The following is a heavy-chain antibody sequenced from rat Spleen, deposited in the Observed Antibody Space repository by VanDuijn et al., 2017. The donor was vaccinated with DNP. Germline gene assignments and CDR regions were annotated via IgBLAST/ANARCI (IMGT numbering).Heavy chain of an antibody. D-gene: IGHD1-7*01. Sequence: EIQLQESGPGLVKPSQSLSLTCYVSGYTITSGYDWSWIRKLPENKMEWMGDISYSGNTNYNPSLKSRISITRDTSKNQFFLQMDSLRSEDTATYYCRGVWDYFDHWGQGVMVTVSS. V-gene: IGHV3-4*01. CDR2: ISYSGNT. CDR3: RGVWDYFDH. J-gene: IGHJ2*01. CDR1: GYTITSGY.